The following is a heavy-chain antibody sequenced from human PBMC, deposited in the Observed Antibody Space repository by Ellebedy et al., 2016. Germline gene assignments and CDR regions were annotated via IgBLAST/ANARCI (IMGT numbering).Heavy chain of an antibody. J-gene: IGHJ3*02. CDR2: ISSSGGTK. Sequence: GESLKISCATSGFALSAYSMNWVRQAPGKGLEWISFISSSGGTKYYIDSVKGRFTISRDNAKNSLYLQMNSLRAEDTAVYYCARDQRYGAFDMWGQGTMVTVPS. V-gene: IGHV3-48*04. CDR1: GFALSAYS. CDR3: ARDQRYGAFDM. D-gene: IGHD3-9*01.